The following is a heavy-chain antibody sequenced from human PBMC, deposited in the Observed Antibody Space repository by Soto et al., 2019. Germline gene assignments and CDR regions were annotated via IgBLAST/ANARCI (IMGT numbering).Heavy chain of an antibody. J-gene: IGHJ6*02. CDR1: GYTFTSYY. D-gene: IGHD5-12*01. Sequence: QVQLVQSGAEVKKPGASVKVSCKASGYTFTSYYMHWVRQAPGQGLEWMGIINPSGGITSYAQKFQGRVTMTRDKSTSTVYMELSSLRSEDTAVYYCAREQGKSGSSSYYYGMDVWGQGTTVTFSS. CDR2: INPSGGIT. CDR3: AREQGKSGSSSYYYGMDV. V-gene: IGHV1-46*03.